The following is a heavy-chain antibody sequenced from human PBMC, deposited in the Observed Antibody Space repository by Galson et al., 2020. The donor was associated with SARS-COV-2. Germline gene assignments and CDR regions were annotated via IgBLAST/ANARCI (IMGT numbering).Heavy chain of an antibody. CDR1: GASISSSGYY. CDR2: IHYRGST. Sequence: ETSETLSLTCTVSGASISSSGYYWTWIRHHPGKGLEWIGYIHYRGSTDYTPSLKSRVSISRDTSKNQFFLKLTSVTAADTAVYYCARSTSGGLNFDIWGQGTLVTVSS. V-gene: IGHV4-31*03. D-gene: IGHD1-26*01. J-gene: IGHJ4*02. CDR3: ARSTSGGLNFDI.